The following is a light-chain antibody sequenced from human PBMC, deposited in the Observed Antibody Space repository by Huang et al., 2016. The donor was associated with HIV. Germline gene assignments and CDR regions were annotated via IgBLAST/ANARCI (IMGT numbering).Light chain of an antibody. V-gene: IGKV3-20*01. CDR1: QSVSTSY. CDR3: QQYGSSLWT. J-gene: IGKJ1*01. Sequence: EIVLTQSPGTLSLSPGERATLSCRASQSVSTSYLAWYQQQPGQAPRLLIYGASSRATGIPDRFSVSGSGTDFTLTISRLEPEDFAVYYCQQYGSSLWTFGQGTKVEIK. CDR2: GAS.